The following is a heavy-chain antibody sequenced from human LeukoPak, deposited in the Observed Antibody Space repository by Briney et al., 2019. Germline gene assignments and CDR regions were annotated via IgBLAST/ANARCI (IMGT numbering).Heavy chain of an antibody. J-gene: IGHJ4*02. CDR2: ISSTDSPI. V-gene: IGHV3-48*03. CDR1: GFTFGNEE. D-gene: IGHD1-26*01. CDR3: ARGGNYAPFDY. Sequence: QPGGSLRLSCVVSGFTFGNEEMNWVRQAPGRGLEWIAYISSTDSPISYGDSVKGRFTISRDNAKNSLYLQMNSLRVDDTAIYYCARGGNYAPFDYWGQGALVAVSS.